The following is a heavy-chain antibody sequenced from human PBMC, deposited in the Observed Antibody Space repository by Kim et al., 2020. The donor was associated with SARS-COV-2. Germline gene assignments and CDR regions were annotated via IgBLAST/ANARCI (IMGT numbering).Heavy chain of an antibody. J-gene: IGHJ5*01. Sequence: SGPTLVKPTQTLTLTCTVSGFSLTTSQMCVSWIRQPPGKALEWLARIDWDDDKFYNTSLKTRLTISQDTSKNQVVLTMTKMDPVDTATYFCARGTQLSWFDSWGQGALGTVSS. V-gene: IGHV2-70*17. CDR3: ARGTQLSWFDS. CDR1: GFSLTTSQMC. D-gene: IGHD5-18*01. CDR2: IDWDDDK.